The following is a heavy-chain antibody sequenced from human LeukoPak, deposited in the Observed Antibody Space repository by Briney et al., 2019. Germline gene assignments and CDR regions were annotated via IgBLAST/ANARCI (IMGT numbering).Heavy chain of an antibody. D-gene: IGHD3-3*01. V-gene: IGHV1-2*06. CDR3: AREDYYDFWSCYYTYSYFDY. CDR1: GYTFTGYY. Sequence: ASVKVSCKASGYTFTGYYMHWVRQAPGQGLEWMGRINPNSGGTNYAQKFQGRVTMTRDTSISTAYMELSRLRSDDTAVYYSAREDYYDFWSCYYTYSYFDYWGQGTLVTVSS. CDR2: INPNSGGT. J-gene: IGHJ4*02.